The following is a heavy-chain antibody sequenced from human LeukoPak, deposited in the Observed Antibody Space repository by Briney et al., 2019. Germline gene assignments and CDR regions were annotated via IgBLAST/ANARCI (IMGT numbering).Heavy chain of an antibody. Sequence: GGSLRLSCAASGFTFRSYGMHWVRHTPGKGLEWVAFIRYDESNKYYADSVKGRFTISRDNSRNTLYLQMNSLRAEDTAVYYCAKVGRVVLRFLERGYYFDYWGQGTLVTVSS. V-gene: IGHV3-30*02. CDR3: AKVGRVVLRFLERGYYFDY. CDR1: GFTFRSYG. CDR2: IRYDESNK. J-gene: IGHJ4*02. D-gene: IGHD3-3*01.